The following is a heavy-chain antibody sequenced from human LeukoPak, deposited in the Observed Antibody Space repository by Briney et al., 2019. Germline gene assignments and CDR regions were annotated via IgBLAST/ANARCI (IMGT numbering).Heavy chain of an antibody. CDR2: IYYSGST. CDR3: ATEWELFNY. CDR1: GGSISSSSYY. V-gene: IGHV4-39*07. J-gene: IGHJ4*02. Sequence: PSETLSLTCTVSGGSISSSSYYWGWLRQPPGKGLEWIGSIYYSGSTYYNPSLKSRVTISVDTSKNQFSLKLSSVTAADTAVYYCATEWELFNYWGQGTLVTVSS. D-gene: IGHD1-26*01.